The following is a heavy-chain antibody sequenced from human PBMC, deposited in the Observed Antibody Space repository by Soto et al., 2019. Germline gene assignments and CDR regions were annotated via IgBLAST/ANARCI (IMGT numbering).Heavy chain of an antibody. J-gene: IGHJ6*03. CDR2: ISSSSSYI. CDR3: AREANDILTGYYYYYYMDV. V-gene: IGHV3-21*01. CDR1: GFTFSSYS. D-gene: IGHD3-9*01. Sequence: EVQLVESGGGLVKPGGSLRLSCAASGFTFSSYSMNWVRQAPGKGLEWVSSISSSSSYIYYADSVKGRFTISRDNAKNSLYQQMNRLRAEDTAVYYCAREANDILTGYYYYYYMDVWGKGTTVTVSS.